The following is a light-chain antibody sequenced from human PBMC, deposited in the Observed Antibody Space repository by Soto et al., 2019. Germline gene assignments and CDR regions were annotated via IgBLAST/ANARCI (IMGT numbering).Light chain of an antibody. CDR1: QSIGNW. Sequence: DIQMTQSPSTLSASVGDIVTITCRASQSIGNWLAWYQQRPGKAPKLLIYWASTLQSGVPSRFSGSGSGTEFTLTISSLQPDDSATYYCQQYNTYSTFGQGTKVEIK. V-gene: IGKV1-5*03. CDR3: QQYNTYST. J-gene: IGKJ1*01. CDR2: WAS.